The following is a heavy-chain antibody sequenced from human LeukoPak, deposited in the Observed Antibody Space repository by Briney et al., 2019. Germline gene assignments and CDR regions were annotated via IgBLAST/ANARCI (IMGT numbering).Heavy chain of an antibody. J-gene: IGHJ1*01. V-gene: IGHV3-23*01. CDR3: AKGHHRLLDEYFHH. CDR2: ISGSGGST. CDR1: GFTFTNYA. Sequence: GGSLRLSCAASGFTFTNYAISWVRQAPGTGLGCVSTISGSGGSTYYADSVKGRFTISRDNSKNTVYLQMNNVRAEDTAMYYCAKGHHRLLDEYFHHWGQGTLVTVSS. D-gene: IGHD2-2*01.